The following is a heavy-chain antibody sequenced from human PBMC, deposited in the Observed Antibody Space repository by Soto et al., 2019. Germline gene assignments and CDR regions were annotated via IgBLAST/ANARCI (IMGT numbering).Heavy chain of an antibody. V-gene: IGHV1-69*02. D-gene: IGHD2-15*01. CDR1: GGTFSSYT. CDR2: IIPILGIA. CDR3: ASVYCSGGSCLDY. J-gene: IGHJ4*02. Sequence: SVKVSCKASGGTFSSYTISWVRQAPGQGLEWMGRIIPILGIANYAQKFQGRVTITADKSTSTAYMELSSLRSGDTAVYYCASVYCSGGSCLDYWGQGTLVTVSS.